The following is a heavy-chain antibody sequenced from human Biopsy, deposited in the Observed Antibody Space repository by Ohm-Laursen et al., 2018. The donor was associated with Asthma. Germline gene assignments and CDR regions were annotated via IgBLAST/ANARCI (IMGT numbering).Heavy chain of an antibody. V-gene: IGHV4-34*01. CDR1: GESFSGYY. D-gene: IGHD2-2*01. J-gene: IGHJ5*02. CDR3: ARAGQCSSTSCYNPGWFDP. Sequence: SETLSLTCAVYGESFSGYYWSWIRQPPGKGLEWIGEINHSGSTNYNPSLKSRVTISVDTSKNQFSLKLSSVTAADTAVYYCARAGQCSSTSCYNPGWFDPWGQGTLVTVSS. CDR2: INHSGST.